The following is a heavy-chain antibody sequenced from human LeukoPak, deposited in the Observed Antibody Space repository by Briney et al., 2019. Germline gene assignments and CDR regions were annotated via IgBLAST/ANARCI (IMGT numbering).Heavy chain of an antibody. Sequence: ASVKVSCKASGYSFTSNYIHWVRQAPGQGLEWMGMIYPRDGSTSYAQKFQGRVTVTRDTSTSTVHMELSGLRSEDTAVYYCARDSGSYKDGDYWGQGTLVTVSS. CDR2: IYPRDGST. J-gene: IGHJ4*02. CDR3: ARDSGSYKDGDY. V-gene: IGHV1-46*01. CDR1: GYSFTSNY. D-gene: IGHD1-26*01.